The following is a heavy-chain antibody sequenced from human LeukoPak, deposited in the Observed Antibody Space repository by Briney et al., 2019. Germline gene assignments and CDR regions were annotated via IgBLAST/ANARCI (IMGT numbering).Heavy chain of an antibody. Sequence: GGSLRLSCAASGFTFTSYGMHWVRQAPGKGLEWVAVIWYGESNKYYADSVKGRFTISRDNSKNTLYLQMNSQRAEDTAVYYCARDLYDFWSGYCFQYWGQGTLVTVSS. CDR1: GFTFTSYG. CDR3: ARDLYDFWSGYCFQY. J-gene: IGHJ1*01. D-gene: IGHD3-3*01. CDR2: IWYGESNK. V-gene: IGHV3-33*01.